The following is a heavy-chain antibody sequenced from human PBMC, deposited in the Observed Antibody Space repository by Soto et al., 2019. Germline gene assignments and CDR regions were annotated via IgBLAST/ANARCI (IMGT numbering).Heavy chain of an antibody. CDR3: ARFFRSVWLEQQIDY. CDR1: GYTFTSYA. V-gene: IGHV1-3*01. Sequence: ASVKVSCKASGYTFTSYAMHWVRQAPGQRLEWMGWINAGNGNTKYSQKFQGRVTITRDTSASTAYMELSGLRSEDTAVYYCARFFRSVWLEQQIDYWGQGTLVTVSS. J-gene: IGHJ4*02. D-gene: IGHD3-3*01. CDR2: INAGNGNT.